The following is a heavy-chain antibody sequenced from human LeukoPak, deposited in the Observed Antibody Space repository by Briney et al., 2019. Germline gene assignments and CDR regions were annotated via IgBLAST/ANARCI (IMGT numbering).Heavy chain of an antibody. D-gene: IGHD2-21*02. CDR1: GYTLTELS. J-gene: IGHJ3*02. Sequence: ASVKVSCKVSGYTLTELSMHWVRQAPGQGLEWMGWINPNSGGTNYAQKFQGRVTMTRDTSISTAYMELSRLRSDDTAVYYCARDYSHIVVVTALDIWGQGTMVTVSS. V-gene: IGHV1-2*02. CDR3: ARDYSHIVVVTALDI. CDR2: INPNSGGT.